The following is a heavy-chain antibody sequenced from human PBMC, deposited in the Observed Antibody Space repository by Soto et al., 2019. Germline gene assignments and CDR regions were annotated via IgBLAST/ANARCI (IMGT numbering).Heavy chain of an antibody. V-gene: IGHV3-23*01. J-gene: IGHJ2*01. CDR2: ISGDSGRT. CDR1: GLTFGNYA. D-gene: IGHD2-21*02. Sequence: EVQLLESGGGLVQPGGSVRLSCAASGLTFGNYAMSWVRQAPGKGLEWVSAISGDSGRTYYADSVKGRFTISRDNSKNTLYLQMNTLTAEDTAVYYFAVTPNCGRDCSAASYWYFEIWGRGTLVTVSS. CDR3: AVTPNCGRDCSAASYWYFEI.